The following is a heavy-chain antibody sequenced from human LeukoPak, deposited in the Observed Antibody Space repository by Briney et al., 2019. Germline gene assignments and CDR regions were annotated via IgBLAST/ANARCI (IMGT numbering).Heavy chain of an antibody. CDR2: ISYRGST. J-gene: IGHJ4*02. V-gene: IGHV4-59*08. CDR3: ARGRGLGVITPYSDS. Sequence: SETLSLTCTVSGGSSSSDHWSWIRHPPDKGLEWIGCISYRGSTNYNPSLKSRVTISMDTSKKHFSLKLTSVTAADTGVYYCARGRGLGVITPYSDSWGQGTLVTVSS. D-gene: IGHD3-16*02. CDR1: GGSSSSDH.